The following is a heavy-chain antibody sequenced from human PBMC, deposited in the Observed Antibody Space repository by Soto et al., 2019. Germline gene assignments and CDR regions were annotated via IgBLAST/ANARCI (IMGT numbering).Heavy chain of an antibody. CDR3: KQLWPRAPVVN. CDR2: INAGNGNT. Sequence: ASVKVSSKASGYTFTSYAMHWVRQAPGQRLEWMGWINAGNGNTKYSQKFQGRVTITRDTSASTAYMDPVDTATYYCAHLPWKQLWPRAPVVNWGQGTPVTVSS. J-gene: IGHJ4*02. D-gene: IGHD5-18*01. V-gene: IGHV1-3*01. CDR1: GYTFTSYA.